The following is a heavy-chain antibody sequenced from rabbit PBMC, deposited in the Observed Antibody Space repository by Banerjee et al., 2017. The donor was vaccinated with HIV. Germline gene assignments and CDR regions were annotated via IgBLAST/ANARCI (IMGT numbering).Heavy chain of an antibody. CDR1: GFDFSSYG. D-gene: IGHD8-1*01. V-gene: IGHV1S7*01. J-gene: IGHJ3*01. Sequence: QLKESGGGLVQPGGSLKLSCKASGFDFSSYGVSWVRQAPGKGLEWIGYIDPVFGSTYYASWVNGRFTISSHNAQNTLYLQLNSLTAADTATYFCARDGTGGSYFALWGQGTLVTVS. CDR2: IDPVFGST. CDR3: ARDGTGGSYFAL.